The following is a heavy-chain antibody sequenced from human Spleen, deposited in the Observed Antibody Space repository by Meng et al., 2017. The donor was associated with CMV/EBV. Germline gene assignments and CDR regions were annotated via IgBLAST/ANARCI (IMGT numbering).Heavy chain of an antibody. CDR1: GFTFSSYA. Sequence: GESLKISCAASGFTFSSYAMHWVRQAPGKGLEWVAVISYDGSNKYYADSVKGRFTISRDNSKHTLYLQMNSLRAEDTAVYYCARDTMVRGVAFEYWGQGTLVTVSS. D-gene: IGHD3-10*01. V-gene: IGHV3-30-3*01. CDR3: ARDTMVRGVAFEY. CDR2: ISYDGSNK. J-gene: IGHJ4*02.